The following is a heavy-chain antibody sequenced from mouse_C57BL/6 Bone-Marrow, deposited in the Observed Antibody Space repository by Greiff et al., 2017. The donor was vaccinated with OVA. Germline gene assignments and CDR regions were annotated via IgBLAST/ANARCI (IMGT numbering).Heavy chain of an antibody. CDR1: GYTFTDYE. CDR2: IDPETGGP. V-gene: IGHV1-15*01. J-gene: IGHJ4*01. D-gene: IGHD2-5*01. Sequence: VQLQQSGAELVRPGASVTLSCKASGYTFTDYEMHWVKQTPVHGLEWIGAIDPETGGPDYNQKFKGKAILTADKSSSTAYMELRSLTSEDSAVYYCTRGYSNYYAMDYWGQGTSVTVSS. CDR3: TRGYSNYYAMDY.